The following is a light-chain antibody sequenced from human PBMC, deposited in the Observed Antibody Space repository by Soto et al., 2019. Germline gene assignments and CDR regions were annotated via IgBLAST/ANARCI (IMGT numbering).Light chain of an antibody. J-gene: IGLJ1*01. V-gene: IGLV2-23*01. CDR1: SSDFGSYNL. CDR3: CSYAGSSTYV. CDR2: EDS. Sequence: QSVLTRPASVYGSPGQSITISCTGTSSDFGSYNLVSWYQQHPGKAPKLMIYEDSKRPSGVSNRFSGSKSGNTASLTISGLQAEDDADYYCCSYAGSSTYVFGTGTKVTVL.